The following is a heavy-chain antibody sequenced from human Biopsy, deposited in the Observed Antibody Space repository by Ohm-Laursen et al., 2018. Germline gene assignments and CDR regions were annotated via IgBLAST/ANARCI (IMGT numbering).Heavy chain of an antibody. V-gene: IGHV4-4*07. CDR1: GGSLSSYS. CDR2: IYTSGIT. J-gene: IGHJ5*02. D-gene: IGHD1-14*01. Sequence: SDTLSLTCTVPGGSLSSYSWSWIRQPAGKGLEWIGQIYTSGITNYNPSLKSRVTMSVDTSKNKFSLRVSSVTAADTAVYYCARDRDRRGWFDPWGQGTLVTVSS. CDR3: ARDRDRRGWFDP.